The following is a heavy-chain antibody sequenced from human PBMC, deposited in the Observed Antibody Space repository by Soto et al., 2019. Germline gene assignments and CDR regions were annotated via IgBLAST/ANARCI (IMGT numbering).Heavy chain of an antibody. CDR2: IYYSGST. Sequence: QVQLQESGPGLVKPSETLSLTCTVSGGSIISYYWSWIRQPPGKGLEWIGYIYYSGSTNYNPSLKSRVTISVDTSKNQFSLKLSSVTAADTAVYYCARDLRLEYWGQGTLVTVSS. CDR1: GGSIISYY. CDR3: ARDLRLEY. D-gene: IGHD4-17*01. V-gene: IGHV4-59*01. J-gene: IGHJ4*02.